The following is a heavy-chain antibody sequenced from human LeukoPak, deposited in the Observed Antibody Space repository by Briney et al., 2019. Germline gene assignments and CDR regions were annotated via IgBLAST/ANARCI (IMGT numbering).Heavy chain of an antibody. J-gene: IGHJ4*02. V-gene: IGHV4-38-2*01. CDR3: ARSFSGYYDFWSGYRSLYY. D-gene: IGHD3-3*01. Sequence: SETLSLTCAVSGYSISSGYYWGWIRQPPGKGLGWIGSIYHIGSTYYNPSLKSLGTISVDTSKNQFSLKLSSVTAADTAVYYCARSFSGYYDFWSGYRSLYYWGQGTLVTVSS. CDR1: GYSISSGYY. CDR2: IYHIGST.